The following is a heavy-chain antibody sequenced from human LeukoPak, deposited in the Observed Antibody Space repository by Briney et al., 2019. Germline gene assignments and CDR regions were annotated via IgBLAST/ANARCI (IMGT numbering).Heavy chain of an antibody. D-gene: IGHD6-13*01. CDR2: IYYSGST. V-gene: IGHV4-31*03. J-gene: IGHJ4*02. CDR3: ARRRGSSWLTHFDY. Sequence: SETLSLTCTVSGGSISSGGYYWSWIRQHPGKGLEWIGYIYYSGSTYYNPSLKSRVTISVDTSKNQFSLKLSSVTAADTAVYYCARRRGSSWLTHFDYWGQGTLVTVSS. CDR1: GGSISSGGYY.